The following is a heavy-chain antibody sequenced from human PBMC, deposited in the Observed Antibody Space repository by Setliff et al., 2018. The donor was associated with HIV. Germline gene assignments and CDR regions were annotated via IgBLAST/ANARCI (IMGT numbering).Heavy chain of an antibody. D-gene: IGHD3-10*01. CDR1: GYTFTTYG. V-gene: IGHV1-18*01. Sequence: ASVKVSCKASGYTFTTYGITWVRQAPGQGLEWMGWISTYNGNTNYAQKFQGRVTMTTVTSTSTAYMELRSLRSDDTAVYYCARKLRPGHGMDVWGQGTTVTVSS. CDR2: ISTYNGNT. CDR3: ARKLRPGHGMDV. J-gene: IGHJ6*02.